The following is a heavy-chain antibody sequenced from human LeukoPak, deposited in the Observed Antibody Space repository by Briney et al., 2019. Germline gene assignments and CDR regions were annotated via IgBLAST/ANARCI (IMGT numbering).Heavy chain of an antibody. CDR3: SREVAFCTNTSCYTHFDS. D-gene: IGHD2-2*02. Sequence: EASVKVSCKTSGGTFTSYAISWVRQAPGQGLEWMGGIIPFFGTADYAQKFQGRVTIIADQSTSTTYMELNSPRSEDTAAYYCSREVAFCTNTSCYTHFDSWGQGTLVTVSS. CDR1: GGTFTSYA. J-gene: IGHJ4*02. CDR2: IIPFFGTA. V-gene: IGHV1-69*13.